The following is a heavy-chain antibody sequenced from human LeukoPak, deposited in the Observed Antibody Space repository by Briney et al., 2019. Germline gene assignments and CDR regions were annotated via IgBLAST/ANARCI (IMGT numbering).Heavy chain of an antibody. CDR1: GFTFSSYA. J-gene: IGHJ4*02. CDR2: ISYDGSNK. V-gene: IGHV3-30*04. D-gene: IGHD3-22*01. CDR3: ASPRSGYRYTFDY. Sequence: PGRSLRLSCAASGFTFSSYAMHWVRQAPGKGLEWVAVISYDGSNKYYADSVKGRFTISRDNSKNTLYLQMNSLRAEDTAVYYCASPRSGYRYTFDYWGQGTLVTVSS.